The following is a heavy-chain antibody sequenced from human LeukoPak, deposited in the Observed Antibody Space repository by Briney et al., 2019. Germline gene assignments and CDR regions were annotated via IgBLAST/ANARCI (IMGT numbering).Heavy chain of an antibody. CDR1: GGSISSYY. D-gene: IGHD3-10*01. CDR3: ARGVYGSGSYYNRWFDP. CDR2: IYYSGST. Sequence: SETLSLTCTVSGGSISSYYWSWIRQPPGKGLEWIGYIYYSGSTNYNLSLKSRVTISVDTSKNQFSLKLSSVTAADTAVYYCARGVYGSGSYYNRWFDPRGQGTLVTVSS. J-gene: IGHJ5*02. V-gene: IGHV4-59*12.